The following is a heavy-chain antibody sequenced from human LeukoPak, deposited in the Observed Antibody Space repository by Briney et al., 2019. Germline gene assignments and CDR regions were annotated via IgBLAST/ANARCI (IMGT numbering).Heavy chain of an antibody. J-gene: IGHJ6*03. D-gene: IGHD2-15*01. CDR3: AKSLSSGAPHYYYYMDV. CDR1: GFTFSSYA. CDR2: ISYDGSNK. V-gene: IGHV3-30*04. Sequence: GGSLRLSCAASGFTFSSYAMHWVRQAPGKGLEWVAVISYDGSNKYYADSVKGRFTISRDNSKNTLYLQMNSLRAEDTAVYYCAKSLSSGAPHYYYYMDVWGKGTTVTVSS.